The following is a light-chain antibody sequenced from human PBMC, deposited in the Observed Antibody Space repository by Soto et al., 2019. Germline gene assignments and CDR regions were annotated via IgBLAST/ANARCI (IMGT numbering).Light chain of an antibody. CDR2: SNN. Sequence: QSVLTQPPSASGTRGQRVIISCSGSNSNIGSHSVNWYQQLPGTAPKLLVYSNNQRPSGVPDRFSGSKSATSVSLAISGLQSEDEANYYCASWDDSLNGQVFGGGTKVTVL. CDR1: NSNIGSHS. CDR3: ASWDDSLNGQV. J-gene: IGLJ2*01. V-gene: IGLV1-44*01.